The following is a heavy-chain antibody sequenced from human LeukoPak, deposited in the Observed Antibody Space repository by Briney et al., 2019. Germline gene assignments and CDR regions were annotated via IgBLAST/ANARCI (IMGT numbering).Heavy chain of an antibody. CDR2: ISSSGSTI. J-gene: IGHJ6*03. CDR3: ARERLGYCTNGVCFSYYYYYYMDV. Sequence: PGGSLRLSCAASGFTFSSYEMNWVRQAPGKGLEWVSYISSSGSTIYYADSVKGRFTISRDNAKNPLYLQMNSLRAEDTALYYCARERLGYCTNGVCFSYYYYYYMDVWGKGTTVTVSS. CDR1: GFTFSSYE. D-gene: IGHD2-8*01. V-gene: IGHV3-48*03.